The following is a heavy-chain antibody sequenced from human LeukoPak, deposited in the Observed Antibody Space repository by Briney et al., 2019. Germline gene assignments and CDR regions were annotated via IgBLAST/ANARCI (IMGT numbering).Heavy chain of an antibody. V-gene: IGHV3-74*01. CDR3: ARDVVSEAVAGVYYYYGMDV. CDR2: INSDGSST. J-gene: IGHJ6*02. Sequence: GGSLRLSCAASGFTLSSYWMHWVRQAPGKGLVWVSRINSDGSSTSYADSVKGRFTISRDNAKNTLYLQMNSLRAEDTAVYYCARDVVSEAVAGVYYYYGMDVWGQGTTVTVSS. CDR1: GFTLSSYW. D-gene: IGHD6-19*01.